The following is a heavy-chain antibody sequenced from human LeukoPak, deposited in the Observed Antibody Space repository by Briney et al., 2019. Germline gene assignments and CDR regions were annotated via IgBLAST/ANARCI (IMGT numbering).Heavy chain of an antibody. V-gene: IGHV3-23*01. CDR3: AKDTRITMVRGDDAFDI. CDR1: GFTFSSYA. J-gene: IGHJ3*02. D-gene: IGHD3-10*01. CDR2: ISGSGGST. Sequence: GGSLRLSCVASGFTFSSYAMSWVRQAPGKGLEWVSAISGSGGSTYYADSVKGRFTISRDNSKNTLYLQMNSLRAEDTAVYYCAKDTRITMVRGDDAFDIWGQGTMVTVSS.